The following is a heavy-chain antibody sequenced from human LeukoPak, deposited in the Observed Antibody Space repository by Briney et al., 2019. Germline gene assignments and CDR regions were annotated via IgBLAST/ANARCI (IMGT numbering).Heavy chain of an antibody. CDR3: ARESRGYDILTGKYHRGYYSYYMDV. J-gene: IGHJ6*03. D-gene: IGHD3-9*01. CDR1: GFTFNSYW. V-gene: IGHV3-7*01. Sequence: AGGSLRLSCAASGFTFNSYWMSWVRQAPGKGLEWVANIKQDVNEKYYVDSAKGRFTISRDNAKNSLYLQMNSLRAEDTAVYYCARESRGYDILTGKYHRGYYSYYMDVWGKGTTVTVSS. CDR2: IKQDVNEK.